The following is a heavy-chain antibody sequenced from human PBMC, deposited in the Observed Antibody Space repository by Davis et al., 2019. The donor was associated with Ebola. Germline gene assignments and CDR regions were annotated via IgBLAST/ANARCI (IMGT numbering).Heavy chain of an antibody. CDR3: AKDRRWELLKGFDY. CDR1: GFTFSSYS. J-gene: IGHJ4*02. V-gene: IGHV3-21*01. Sequence: PGGSLRLSCAASGFTFSSYSMNWVRQAPGKGLEWVSSISSSSSYIYYADSVKGRFTISRDNAKNSLYLQMNSLRAEDTAVYYCAKDRRWELLKGFDYWGQGTLVTVSS. D-gene: IGHD1-26*01. CDR2: ISSSSSYI.